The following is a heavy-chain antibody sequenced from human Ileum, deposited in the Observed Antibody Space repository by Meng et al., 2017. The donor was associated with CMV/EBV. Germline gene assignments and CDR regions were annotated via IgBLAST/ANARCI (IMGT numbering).Heavy chain of an antibody. V-gene: IGHV6-1*01. D-gene: IGHD3-22*01. CDR1: HSAA. CDR2: TYYRSKWYN. Sequence: HSAAWNWIRQSPSGGLEWLGRTYYRSKWYNDYAVSVKSRIPINPDTSKNQFSLQLNSVTPEDTAVYYCAREEDYYDSSGYYYWFDPWGQGTLVTVSS. CDR3: AREEDYYDSSGYYYWFDP. J-gene: IGHJ5*02.